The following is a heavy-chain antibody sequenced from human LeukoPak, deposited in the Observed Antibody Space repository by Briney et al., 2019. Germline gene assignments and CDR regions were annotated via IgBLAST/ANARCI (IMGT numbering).Heavy chain of an antibody. Sequence: GGSLRLSCAATGFTFSTYGMHWVRQAPGKGLEWVAAISNDGNKKYYADSVKGRFTISRDNAKNSLYLQMNSLRAEDTAVYYCARDRTTNYYYYGMDVWGQGTTVTVSS. CDR3: ARDRTTNYYYYGMDV. CDR2: ISNDGNKK. D-gene: IGHD4-17*01. J-gene: IGHJ6*02. V-gene: IGHV3-30*03. CDR1: GFTFSTYG.